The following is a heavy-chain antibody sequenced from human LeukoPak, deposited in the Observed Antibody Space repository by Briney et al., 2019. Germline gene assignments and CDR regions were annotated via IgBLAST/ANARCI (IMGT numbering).Heavy chain of an antibody. Sequence: SETLSLTCTVSGGSISSSSYYWGWIRQPPGKGLEWIGSIYYSGSTYYNPSLKSRVTISVDTSKNQFSLKLSSVTAADTAVYYCARAILDYGDNWFDPWGQGTLVTVSS. CDR1: GGSISSSSYY. CDR2: IYYSGST. J-gene: IGHJ5*02. V-gene: IGHV4-39*07. D-gene: IGHD4-17*01. CDR3: ARAILDYGDNWFDP.